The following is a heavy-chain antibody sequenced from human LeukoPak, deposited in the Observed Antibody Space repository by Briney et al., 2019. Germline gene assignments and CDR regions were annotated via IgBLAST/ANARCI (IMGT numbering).Heavy chain of an antibody. V-gene: IGHV3-48*02. CDR3: AADQRYAFDY. Sequence: GGSLRLSCATSGFSFTDYPMNWVRQAPGKGLEWISNIRTTAEGAKYAYYADSVKGRVTISRDDGKNTLYLHMNSLRDDDTVVYYCAADQRYAFDYWGQGILVTVSS. CDR1: GFSFTDYP. J-gene: IGHJ4*02. D-gene: IGHD3-9*01. CDR2: IRTTAEGAKYA.